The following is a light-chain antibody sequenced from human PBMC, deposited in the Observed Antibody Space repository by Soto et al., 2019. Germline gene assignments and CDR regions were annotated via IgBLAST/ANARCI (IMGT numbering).Light chain of an antibody. CDR1: QSVSFW. Sequence: DIQMTHSPSSLSASVGDRVTITCRASQSVSFWLAWYQQKPGKAPKLLIYDASNLETGVPSRFSGSGSGTDFTFTISSLQPEDIATYYCQQYDILLTFGGGTKVDIK. J-gene: IGKJ4*01. CDR2: DAS. V-gene: IGKV1-33*01. CDR3: QQYDILLT.